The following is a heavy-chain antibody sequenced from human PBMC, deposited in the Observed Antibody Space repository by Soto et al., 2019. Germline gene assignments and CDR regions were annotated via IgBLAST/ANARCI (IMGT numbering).Heavy chain of an antibody. CDR1: GGTFSSYA. J-gene: IGHJ4*02. V-gene: IGHV1-69*01. CDR3: ASLEAAGTDY. CDR2: IIPIFGTA. Sequence: SGKVSWHATGGTFSSYAISWVRQAPGQGLEWMGGIIPIFGTANYAQKFQGRVTITADESTSTAYMELSSLRSEDTAVYYCASLEAAGTDYWGQGTLVTVSS. D-gene: IGHD6-13*01.